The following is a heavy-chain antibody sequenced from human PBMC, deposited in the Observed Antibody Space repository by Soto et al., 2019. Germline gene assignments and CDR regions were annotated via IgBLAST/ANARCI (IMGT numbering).Heavy chain of an antibody. J-gene: IGHJ4*02. D-gene: IGHD3-10*01. V-gene: IGHV1-18*04. Sequence: QVQLVQSGAEVKKPGASVKVSCKASGYTFTSYGISWVRQAPGQGLEWMGWINAGNGNTKYSQKFQGRVTITRDTSASTAYMELSSLRSEDTAVYYCARSVWFGELVGWGQGTLVTVSS. CDR2: INAGNGNT. CDR3: ARSVWFGELVG. CDR1: GYTFTSYG.